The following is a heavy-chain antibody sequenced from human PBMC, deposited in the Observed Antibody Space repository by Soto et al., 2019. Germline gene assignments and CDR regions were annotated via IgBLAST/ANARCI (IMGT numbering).Heavy chain of an antibody. CDR3: AAVQPPINYFDY. J-gene: IGHJ4*02. CDR1: RGPFSSYA. V-gene: IGHV1-69*13. D-gene: IGHD5-18*01. Sequence: SGKVSCKACRGPFSSYAMSLVRQAPGQGLEWMGGIIPIFGTANYAQKFQGRVTITADESTSTAYMELSSLRAEDTAVYYCAAVQPPINYFDYWGQGTLVTVSS. CDR2: IIPIFGTA.